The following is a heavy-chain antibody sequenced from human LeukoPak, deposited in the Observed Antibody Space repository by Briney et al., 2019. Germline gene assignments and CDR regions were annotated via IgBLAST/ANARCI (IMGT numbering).Heavy chain of an antibody. J-gene: IGHJ6*02. CDR1: GFVFSDYY. Sequence: GGSLRLSCASSGFVFSDYYMDWVRQAPGKGLEWVGRSRGRGHSFTTEYAASVKGRFTISRDNSQSALFLQMNSLQTEDTAVYYCARGSGDYRDTNYYGMDVWGLGTTDSVSS. V-gene: IGHV3-72*01. D-gene: IGHD3-3*01. CDR2: SRGRGHSFTT. CDR3: ARGSGDYRDTNYYGMDV.